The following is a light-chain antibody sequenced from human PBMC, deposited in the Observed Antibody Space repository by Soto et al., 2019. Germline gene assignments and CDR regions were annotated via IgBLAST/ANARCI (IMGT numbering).Light chain of an antibody. J-gene: IGLJ2*01. CDR1: SSNIGRKT. CDR2: QND. CDR3: ATWDDSLNGDVV. V-gene: IGLV1-44*01. Sequence: QSVLTQPPSASGTPGQRVTISCSGSSSNIGRKTVSWFQQLPGTAPKLLLFQNDQRPSGVPDRFSGSKSGSSASLAITGLQAEDEAEYYCATWDDSLNGDVVFGGGTKLTVL.